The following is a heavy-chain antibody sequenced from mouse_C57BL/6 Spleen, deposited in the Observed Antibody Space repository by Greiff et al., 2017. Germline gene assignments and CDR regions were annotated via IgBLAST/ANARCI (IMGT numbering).Heavy chain of an antibody. D-gene: IGHD2-9*01. V-gene: IGHV1-82*01. CDR3: ARAYYGYDVSYYYAMDY. Sequence: QVQLQQSGPELVKPGASVKISCKASGYAFSSSWMNWVKQRPGKGLEWIGRIYPGDGDTNYNGKFKGKATLTADKSSSTAYMQLSSLTSEDSAVYFCARAYYGYDVSYYYAMDYWGQGTSGTVSS. CDR1: GYAFSSSW. J-gene: IGHJ4*01. CDR2: IYPGDGDT.